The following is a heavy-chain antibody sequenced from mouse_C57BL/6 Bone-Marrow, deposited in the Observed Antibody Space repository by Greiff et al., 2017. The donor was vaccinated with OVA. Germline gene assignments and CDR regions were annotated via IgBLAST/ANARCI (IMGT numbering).Heavy chain of an antibody. J-gene: IGHJ1*03. CDR2: IYPRSGNT. Sequence: VQLMESGAELARPGASVKLSCKASGYTFTSYGISWVKQRTGQGLEWIGEIYPRSGNTYYNEKFKGKATLTADKSSSTAYMELRSLTSEDSAVYFCARDGYYFYWYFDVWGTGTTVTVSS. D-gene: IGHD2-3*01. CDR1: GYTFTSYG. V-gene: IGHV1-81*01. CDR3: ARDGYYFYWYFDV.